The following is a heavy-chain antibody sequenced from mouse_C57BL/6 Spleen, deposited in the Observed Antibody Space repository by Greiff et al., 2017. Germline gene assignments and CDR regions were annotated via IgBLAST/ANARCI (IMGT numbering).Heavy chain of an antibody. CDR3: ARYYGSSYDYYAMDY. V-gene: IGHV5-17*01. D-gene: IGHD1-1*01. J-gene: IGHJ4*01. Sequence: EVQVVESGGGLVKPGGSLKLSCAASGFTFSDYGMHWVRQAPEKGLEWVAYISSGSSTIYYADTVKGRFTISRDNAKNTLFLQMTSLRSEDTAMYYCARYYGSSYDYYAMDYWGQGTSVTGSS. CDR1: GFTFSDYG. CDR2: ISSGSSTI.